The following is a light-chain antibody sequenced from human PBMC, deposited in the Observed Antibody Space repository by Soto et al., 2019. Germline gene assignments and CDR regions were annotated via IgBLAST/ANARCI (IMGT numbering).Light chain of an antibody. CDR3: QQFNNYLMA. CDR1: QGISSA. Sequence: AIQLTQSPSSLSASVGDRVTITCRASQGISSALAWYQQKPGKAPKLLIYDASSLESGVPSRFSGSGSGTDFTLTISSLQPEDFATYYCQQFNNYLMAFGQGTRLEIK. CDR2: DAS. J-gene: IGKJ5*01. V-gene: IGKV1D-13*01.